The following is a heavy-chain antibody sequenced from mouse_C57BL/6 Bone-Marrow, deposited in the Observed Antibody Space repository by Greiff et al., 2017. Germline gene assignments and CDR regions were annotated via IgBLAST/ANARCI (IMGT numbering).Heavy chain of an antibody. D-gene: IGHD2-2*01. Sequence: ESGPGLVKPSQSLSLTCSVTGYSITSGYYWYWIRQLPGNKLEWMGYISYDGSNNYNPSLKNLISITRDTSNNQFFLKLNSVTTDDTATYYCARDRTCEGYDGYAYWDQGTRVPVSA. CDR3: ARDRTCEGYDGYAY. V-gene: IGHV3-6*01. CDR1: GYSITSGYY. J-gene: IGHJ3*01. CDR2: ISYDGSN.